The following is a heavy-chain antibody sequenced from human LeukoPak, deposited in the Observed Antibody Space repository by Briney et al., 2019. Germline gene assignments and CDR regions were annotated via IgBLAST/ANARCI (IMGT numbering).Heavy chain of an antibody. J-gene: IGHJ4*01. CDR3: AKDLRGNGRGGFDS. D-gene: IGHD3-10*01. CDR1: GFSFSGYG. CDR2: SSNDGNDE. V-gene: IGHV3-30*18. Sequence: GGSLRLSCAASGFSFSGYGIHWVRQAPGQGLEWVAGSSNDGNDEYYADSVKGRFTISRDNSKNTLHLQMNSLRPVDTAVYYCAKDLRGNGRGGFDSWGHGTLVTVSS.